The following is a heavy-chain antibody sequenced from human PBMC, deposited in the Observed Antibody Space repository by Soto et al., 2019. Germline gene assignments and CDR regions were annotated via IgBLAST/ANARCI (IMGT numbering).Heavy chain of an antibody. D-gene: IGHD6-19*01. CDR1: GDSVSSNRAA. CDR2: TYYRSKWYS. J-gene: IGHJ4*02. V-gene: IGHV6-1*01. Sequence: SQTLSLTCAISGDSVSSNRAAWNWIRQSPSRGLEWLGRTYYRSKWYSDYAVSVRGRITINPDTSKNQFSLQLDSVTPEDTAVYYCATDSYSSGWYSTSFNGYWGQGTLVTVSS. CDR3: ATDSYSSGWYSTSFNGY.